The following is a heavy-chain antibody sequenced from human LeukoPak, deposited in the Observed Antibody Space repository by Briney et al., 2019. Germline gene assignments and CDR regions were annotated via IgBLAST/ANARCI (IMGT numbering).Heavy chain of an antibody. CDR2: IYSGGST. D-gene: IGHD6-19*01. J-gene: IGHJ4*02. CDR3: ARGYSSGWWSYYFDY. V-gene: IGHV3-53*01. CDR1: GFTVSSYY. Sequence: GGSLRLSCAASGFTVSSYYMSWIRQAPGKGLEWVSVIYSGGSTYYADSVKGRFTISRDNSKNTLYLQMNSLRAEDTAVYYCARGYSSGWWSYYFDYWGQGTLVTVSS.